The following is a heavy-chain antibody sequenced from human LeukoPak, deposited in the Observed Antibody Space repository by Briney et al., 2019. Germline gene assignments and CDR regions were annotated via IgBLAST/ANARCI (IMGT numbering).Heavy chain of an antibody. D-gene: IGHD3-22*01. CDR3: AKEKPYYYDSSGYYGSACDY. CDR1: GFTFSSYA. CDR2: ISGSGGST. J-gene: IGHJ4*02. V-gene: IGHV3-23*01. Sequence: GGSLGLSCAASGFTFSSYAMSWVRQAPGKGLEWVSAISGSGGSTYYADSVKGRFTISRDNSKNTLYLQMNSLRAEDTAVYYCAKEKPYYYDSSGYYGSACDYWGQGTLVTVSS.